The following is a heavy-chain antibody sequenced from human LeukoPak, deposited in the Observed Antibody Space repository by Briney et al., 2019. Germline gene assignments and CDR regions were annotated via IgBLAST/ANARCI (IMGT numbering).Heavy chain of an antibody. CDR3: TRDGVSWILDY. CDR2: VYYRGNT. J-gene: IGHJ4*02. V-gene: IGHV4-59*01. Sequence: SETLSLTCSVSGDSISPYYWSWLRQPPGKGLEWIGFVYYRGNTNYNPSLKSRVTISVDTSKNHFSLKLNSVTAADTAVYYCTRDGVSWILDYWGQGNLVTVSS. CDR1: GDSISPYY. D-gene: IGHD3-16*01.